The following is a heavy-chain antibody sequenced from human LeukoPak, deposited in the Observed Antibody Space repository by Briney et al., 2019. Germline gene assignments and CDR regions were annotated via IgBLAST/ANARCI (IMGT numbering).Heavy chain of an antibody. CDR2: INPNSGGT. D-gene: IGHD3-22*01. V-gene: IGHV1-2*02. CDR1: GYTFTDYY. CDR3: ARPTDYYDSSGYPHY. J-gene: IGHJ4*02. Sequence: ASVKVSCKTSGYTFTDYYMHRVRQAPGQGLEWMGWINPNSGGTNYAQKFQGRVTMTRDTSISTAYMELSRLRSDDTAVYYCARPTDYYDSSGYPHYWGQGTLVTVSS.